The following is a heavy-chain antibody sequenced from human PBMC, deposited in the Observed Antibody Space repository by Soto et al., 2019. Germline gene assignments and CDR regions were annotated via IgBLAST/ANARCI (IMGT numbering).Heavy chain of an antibody. CDR3: ARDGGATPQSYNWFDP. CDR1: GGSISSGGYY. D-gene: IGHD2-15*01. Sequence: SETLSLTCTVSGGSISSGGYYWSWIRQHPGKGLEWIGYIYYSGSTYYNPSLKSRVTISVDTSKNQFSLKLSSVTAADTAVYYCARDGGATPQSYNWFDPWGQGTLVTVS. J-gene: IGHJ5*02. CDR2: IYYSGST. V-gene: IGHV4-31*03.